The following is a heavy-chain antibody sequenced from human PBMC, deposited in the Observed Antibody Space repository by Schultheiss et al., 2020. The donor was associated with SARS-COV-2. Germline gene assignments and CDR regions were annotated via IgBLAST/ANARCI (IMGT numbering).Heavy chain of an antibody. J-gene: IGHJ6*02. CDR2: ISAYNGNT. Sequence: ASLKVSCKASGGTFSSYGISWVRQAPGQGLEWMGWISAYNGNTNYAQKLQGRVTMTTDTSTSTAYMELRSLRSDDTAVYYCARDYVVAAIYYGMDVWGQGTTVTVSS. CDR1: GGTFSSYG. CDR3: ARDYVVAAIYYGMDV. V-gene: IGHV1-18*01. D-gene: IGHD2-15*01.